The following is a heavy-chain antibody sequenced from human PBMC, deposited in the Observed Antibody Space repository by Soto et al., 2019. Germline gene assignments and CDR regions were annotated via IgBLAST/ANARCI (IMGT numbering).Heavy chain of an antibody. CDR3: ARDHEDWNYFDY. Sequence: ASVKVSCKASGYTFTSYAMHWVRQAPGQRLEWMGWINAGNGNTKYSQKFQGRVTITRDTSASTAYMELSSLRSEDTAVYYCARDHEDWNYFDYWGQGTLVTVSS. D-gene: IGHD1-1*01. CDR1: GYTFTSYA. CDR2: INAGNGNT. V-gene: IGHV1-3*01. J-gene: IGHJ4*02.